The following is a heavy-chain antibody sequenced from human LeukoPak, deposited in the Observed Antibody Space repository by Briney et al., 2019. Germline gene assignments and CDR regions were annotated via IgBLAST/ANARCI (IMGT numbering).Heavy chain of an antibody. D-gene: IGHD3-22*01. J-gene: IGHJ3*02. Sequence: SETLSLTCAVYGGSFSGYYWSWIRQPPGKGLEWIGEINHSGSTNYNPSLKSRVAISVDTSKNQFSLKLSSVTAADTAVYYCARCPPSSGSLDIWGQGTMVTVSS. V-gene: IGHV4-34*01. CDR2: INHSGST. CDR3: ARCPPSSGSLDI. CDR1: GGSFSGYY.